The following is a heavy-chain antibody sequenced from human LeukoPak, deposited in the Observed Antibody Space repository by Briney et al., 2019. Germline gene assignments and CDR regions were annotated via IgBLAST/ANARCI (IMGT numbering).Heavy chain of an antibody. D-gene: IGHD1-26*01. CDR1: GYTFTGYY. Sequence: ASVKVSCRASGYTFTGYYMHWVRQAPGQGLEWMGWINPNSGGTNYAQKFQGRVTMTRDTSLSTAYMELSRLRSDDTAVYYCARVVGATGSDAFDIWGQGTMVTVSS. CDR2: INPNSGGT. CDR3: ARVVGATGSDAFDI. V-gene: IGHV1-2*02. J-gene: IGHJ3*02.